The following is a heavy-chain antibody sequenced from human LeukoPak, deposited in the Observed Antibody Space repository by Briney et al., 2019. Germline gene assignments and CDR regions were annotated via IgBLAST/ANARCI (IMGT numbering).Heavy chain of an antibody. J-gene: IGHJ5*02. D-gene: IGHD6-13*01. V-gene: IGHV7-4-1*02. Sequence: GASVKVSCKASGYTFTSYAMNWVRQAPGQGLEWMGWINTNTGNPTYAQGFTGRFVFSLDTSVSTAYLQISSLKAEDTAVYYCARVFWPPLAAAGMEGGYWFDPWGQGTLVTVSS. CDR2: INTNTGNP. CDR1: GYTFTSYA. CDR3: ARVFWPPLAAAGMEGGYWFDP.